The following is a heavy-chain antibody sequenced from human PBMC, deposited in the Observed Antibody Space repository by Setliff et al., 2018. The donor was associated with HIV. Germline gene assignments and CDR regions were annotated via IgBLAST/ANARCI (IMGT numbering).Heavy chain of an antibody. CDR3: AKERLYGSGRAFDY. Sequence: SFAASGFTFSDYTMSWVRQAPRKGLEWVSSISYNGGTTYYADSVKGRFTISRDNFKNTLYLQMDSLRAEDTALYYCAKERLYGSGRAFDYWGQGTLVTISS. J-gene: IGHJ4*02. CDR1: GFTFSDYT. V-gene: IGHV3-23*01. CDR2: ISYNGGTT. D-gene: IGHD3-10*01.